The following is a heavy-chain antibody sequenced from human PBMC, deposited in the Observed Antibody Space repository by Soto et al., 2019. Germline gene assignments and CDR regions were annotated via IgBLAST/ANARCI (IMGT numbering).Heavy chain of an antibody. V-gene: IGHV4-34*01. CDR3: ARYRRVAGRLDY. Sequence: SETLSLTCAVYGGSFSGYYWSWIRQPPGKGLEWIGEINHSGSTNYNPSLKSRVTISVDTSKNQFSLKLSSVTAADTAVYYCARYRRVAGRLDYWGQGTLVTVSS. CDR1: GGSFSGYY. CDR2: INHSGST. J-gene: IGHJ4*02. D-gene: IGHD6-19*01.